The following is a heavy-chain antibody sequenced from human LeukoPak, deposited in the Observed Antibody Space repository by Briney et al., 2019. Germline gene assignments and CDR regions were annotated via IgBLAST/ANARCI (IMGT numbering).Heavy chain of an antibody. J-gene: IGHJ3*02. Sequence: ASVKVSCKASGYTFTSYDINWVRQATGQGLEWMGWMNPNSGNTDYAQKFQGRVTMTRNTSISTAYMELSSLRSEDTAVYYCALFGRHDAVDIWGQGTMVTVSS. D-gene: IGHD3/OR15-3a*01. CDR1: GYTFTSYD. V-gene: IGHV1-8*01. CDR3: ALFGRHDAVDI. CDR2: MNPNSGNT.